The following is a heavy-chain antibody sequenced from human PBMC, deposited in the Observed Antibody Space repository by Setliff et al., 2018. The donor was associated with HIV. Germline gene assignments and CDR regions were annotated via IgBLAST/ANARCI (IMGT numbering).Heavy chain of an antibody. Sequence: SETLSLTCSVSGGPISSRNYYWGWIRQPPGKGLEWIGYIYYSGSTNYNPSLKSRVTISADTSKNQFSLKLSSVTAADTAVFYCARYRGHFDYWGQGTLVTVS. CDR2: IYYSGST. CDR1: GGPISSRNYY. CDR3: ARYRGHFDY. D-gene: IGHD3-16*01. J-gene: IGHJ4*02. V-gene: IGHV4-61*05.